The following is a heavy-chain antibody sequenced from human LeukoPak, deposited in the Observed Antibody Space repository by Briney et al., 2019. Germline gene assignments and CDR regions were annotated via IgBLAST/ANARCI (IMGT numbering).Heavy chain of an antibody. CDR2: INHSGST. J-gene: IGHJ5*02. CDR3: PSRVVAGLNHAAKYNWFDP. V-gene: IGHV4-34*01. Sequence: SETLSLTCTVYVGSFSGYYWSWIRQPPGKGLEWIGEINHSGSTNYNPSLKSRVTISVDTSKNQFSLKLSSVTAADTSVYYCPSRVVAGLNHAAKYNWFDPWGQGTLVTVSS. CDR1: VGSFSGYY. D-gene: IGHD2-15*01.